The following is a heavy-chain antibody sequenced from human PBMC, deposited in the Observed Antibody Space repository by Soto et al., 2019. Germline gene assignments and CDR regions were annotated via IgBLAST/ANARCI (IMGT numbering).Heavy chain of an antibody. CDR2: IWYDGSNK. V-gene: IGHV3-33*01. J-gene: IGHJ4*02. CDR3: AREFYDSSGFDY. Sequence: QVQRVESGVAVVQTGRSLRLSCAASGFTFSLYGMNWVRQAPGKGLEWGAVIWYDGSNKYYADSVKGRFTISRDNSKNTLYLQMHSLRAEDTAVYYCAREFYDSSGFDYWDQGTLDTGSS. D-gene: IGHD3-22*01. CDR1: GFTFSLYG.